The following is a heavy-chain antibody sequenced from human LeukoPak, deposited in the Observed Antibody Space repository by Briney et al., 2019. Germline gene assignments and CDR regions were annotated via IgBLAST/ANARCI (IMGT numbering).Heavy chain of an antibody. CDR1: GFTFSNYA. J-gene: IGHJ4*02. CDR3: ASRSSIVAATVLFDY. D-gene: IGHD6-13*01. V-gene: IGHV3-23*01. CDR2: ITGGGTRA. Sequence: PGGSLRLSCAASGFTFSNYAMSWVRQAPGKGLEWVSSITGGGTRAHYADSVKGRFTISRDNSGYTLHLQMNSLRAEDTAVYYCASRSSIVAATVLFDYWGQGTLVTVSS.